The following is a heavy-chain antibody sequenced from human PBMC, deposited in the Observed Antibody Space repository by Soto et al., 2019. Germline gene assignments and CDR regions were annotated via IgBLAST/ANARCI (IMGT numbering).Heavy chain of an antibody. V-gene: IGHV3-21*01. D-gene: IGHD4-17*01. CDR1: GFTFSSYS. CDR3: ARERANGDYPYYFDY. Sequence: EVQLVESGGGLVKPGGSLRLSCAASGFTFSSYSMNWVRQAPGKGLEWVSSISSSSSYIYYADSVKGRFTISRDNAKNSLYLQMNSLRAEDTAVYYCARERANGDYPYYFDYWGQGTLVTVSS. J-gene: IGHJ4*02. CDR2: ISSSSSYI.